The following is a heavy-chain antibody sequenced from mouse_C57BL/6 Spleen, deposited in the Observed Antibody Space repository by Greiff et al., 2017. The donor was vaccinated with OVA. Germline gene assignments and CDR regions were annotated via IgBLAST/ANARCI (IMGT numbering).Heavy chain of an antibody. CDR1: GFSLSTFGMG. J-gene: IGHJ4*01. V-gene: IGHV8-8*01. CDR3: ARIEGITTVVASYYYAMDY. CDR2: IWWDDDK. D-gene: IGHD1-1*01. Sequence: QVTLKESGPGILQPSQTLSLTCSFSGFSLSTFGMGVGWIRQPSGKGLEWLAHIWWDDDKYYNPALKSRLTISKDTPKNQVFLKIANVDTADTATYYCARIEGITTVVASYYYAMDYWGQGTSVTVSS.